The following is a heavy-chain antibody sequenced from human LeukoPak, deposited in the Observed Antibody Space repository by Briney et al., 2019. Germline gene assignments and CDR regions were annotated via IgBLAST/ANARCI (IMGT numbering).Heavy chain of an antibody. CDR1: GYTVTGYY. Sequence: ASVKVSCKSFGYTVTGYYMHWVRQAPGQGLEWMGWINPNSGGTNYAQKFQGRVTMTRDTSISTAYMELSRLRSDDTAAYYCARGGDYDTSFDYWGQGTLVTVSS. V-gene: IGHV1-2*02. CDR3: ARGGDYDTSFDY. CDR2: INPNSGGT. D-gene: IGHD3-9*01. J-gene: IGHJ4*02.